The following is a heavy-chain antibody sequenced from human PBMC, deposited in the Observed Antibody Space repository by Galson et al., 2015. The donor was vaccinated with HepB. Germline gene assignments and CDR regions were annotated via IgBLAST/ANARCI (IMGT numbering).Heavy chain of an antibody. CDR1: GFFFSDYN. CDR2: ISSSGTV. D-gene: IGHD3-3*01. Sequence: SLRLSCAASGFFFSDYNMNWVRQAPGEGLEWVSSISSSGTVYYADSLKGRSTISRDNAKNSLDLQVNSLRAEDTAVYCCARDLFAVSPPPTNYMDVWGTGTTVTVSS. V-gene: IGHV3-69-1*01. CDR3: ARDLFAVSPPPTNYMDV. J-gene: IGHJ6*03.